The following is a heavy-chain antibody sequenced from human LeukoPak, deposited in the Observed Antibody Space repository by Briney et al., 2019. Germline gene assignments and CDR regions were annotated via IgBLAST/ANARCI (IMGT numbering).Heavy chain of an antibody. Sequence: SETLSLTCTVSNYSISTDYYWGWIRQPPGKGLEWIGTMYHSGSTNYNPSLKSRVTISVDTSKNQFSLKLSSVTAADTAVYYCARYDVWGSYRAFDYWGQGTLVTVSS. D-gene: IGHD3-16*02. V-gene: IGHV4-38-2*02. J-gene: IGHJ4*02. CDR3: ARYDVWGSYRAFDY. CDR1: NYSISTDYY. CDR2: MYHSGST.